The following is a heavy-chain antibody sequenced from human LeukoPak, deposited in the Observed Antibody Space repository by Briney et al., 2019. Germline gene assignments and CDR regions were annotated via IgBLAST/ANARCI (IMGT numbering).Heavy chain of an antibody. V-gene: IGHV3-9*01. CDR3: AKDNRLAAVVTAMPAFDI. Sequence: PGGSLRLSCAASGFTFDDYAMHWVRQAPGKGLEWVSGISWNSGSIGYADSVKGRFTISRDNAKNSLYLQMNSLRAEDTALYYCAKDNRLAAVVTAMPAFDIWGQGTMVTVSS. CDR1: GFTFDDYA. D-gene: IGHD2-21*02. CDR2: ISWNSGSI. J-gene: IGHJ3*02.